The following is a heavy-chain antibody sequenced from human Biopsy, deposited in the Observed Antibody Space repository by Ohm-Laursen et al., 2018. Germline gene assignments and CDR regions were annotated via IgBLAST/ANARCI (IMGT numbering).Heavy chain of an antibody. D-gene: IGHD5-18*01. CDR3: ARTVDTVVVTPSDH. V-gene: IGHV1-18*01. CDR2: ISTYNGNT. Sequence: GASVKASCNASGYLFINYGISWVRQAPGQGLEWLGWISTYNGNTNYAQKFRGRVTMTTDKPTSTAYVELRSLRSDDTAVYYCARTVDTVVVTPSDHWGQGTLVTVSS. J-gene: IGHJ4*02. CDR1: GYLFINYG.